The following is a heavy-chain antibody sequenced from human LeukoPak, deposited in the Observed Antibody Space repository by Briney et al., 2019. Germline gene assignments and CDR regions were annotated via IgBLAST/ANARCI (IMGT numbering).Heavy chain of an antibody. CDR2: ISSSSSYI. V-gene: IGHV3-21*01. Sequence: PGGSLRLSCVASGFTFSSYNMNWVRQAPGKGLEWVSSISSSSSYINNANSVKGRFTISRDNAKNSLYLQMNSLRVEDTAVYYCARGDYYDSSGYSTIRYYYGMDVWGQGTTVTVSS. J-gene: IGHJ6*02. CDR1: GFTFSSYN. CDR3: ARGDYYDSSGYSTIRYYYGMDV. D-gene: IGHD3-22*01.